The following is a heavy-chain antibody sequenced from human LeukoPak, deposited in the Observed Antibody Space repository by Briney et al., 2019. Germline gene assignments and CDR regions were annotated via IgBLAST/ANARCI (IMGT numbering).Heavy chain of an antibody. V-gene: IGHV3-30-3*01. CDR3: AKDTRGLPRYYFDY. Sequence: GGSLRLSCAASEFTFSSYAMHWVRQAPGKGLEWVAVISYDGSNKYYADSVKGRFTISRDNAKNSLYLQMNSLRAEDTALYYCAKDTRGLPRYYFDYWGQGTLVTVSS. CDR1: EFTFSSYA. J-gene: IGHJ4*02. D-gene: IGHD3-10*01. CDR2: ISYDGSNK.